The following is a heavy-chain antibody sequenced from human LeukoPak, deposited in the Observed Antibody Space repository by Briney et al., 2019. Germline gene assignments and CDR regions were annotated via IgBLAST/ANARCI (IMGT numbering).Heavy chain of an antibody. V-gene: IGHV3-23*01. D-gene: IGHD3-3*01. Sequence: TGGSLRLSCAASGFTFSSYAMSWVRQAPGKGLEWVSSISGSGGRTYHADSVKGRFTISRDNSKNTLYLQMNSLRAEDTAVYYCAKDGFDFWSGSFAPPTYWGQGTLVTVSS. CDR1: GFTFSSYA. CDR3: AKDGFDFWSGSFAPPTY. CDR2: ISGSGGRT. J-gene: IGHJ4*02.